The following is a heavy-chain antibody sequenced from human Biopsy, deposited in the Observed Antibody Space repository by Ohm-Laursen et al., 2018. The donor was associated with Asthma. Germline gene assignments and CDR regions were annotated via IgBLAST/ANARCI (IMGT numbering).Heavy chain of an antibody. J-gene: IGHJ4*02. Sequence: SVKVSCKYLGGTFNTYVIGWVRQAPGQGLEWMGGINSVFGTTSYTQKFQDRVTINADDSTSTVYMELSSLRSEDTAVYYCARKAVSCISRSCYSLDFWGQGTLVTVSS. V-gene: IGHV1-69*13. D-gene: IGHD2-15*01. CDR2: INSVFGTT. CDR3: ARKAVSCISRSCYSLDF. CDR1: GGTFNTYV.